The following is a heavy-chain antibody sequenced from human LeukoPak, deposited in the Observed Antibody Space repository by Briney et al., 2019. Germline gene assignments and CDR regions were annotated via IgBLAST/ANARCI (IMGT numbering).Heavy chain of an antibody. J-gene: IGHJ6*03. CDR2: INHSGRT. D-gene: IGHD5-24*01. CDR3: ARTVPIRDGYNYYYCYYMDV. V-gene: IGHV4-34*01. CDR1: GGSYSGYY. Sequence: SETLSLTCAVYGGSYSGYYWSWIRQPPGKGLEWIGEINHSGRTNYNPSLKSRLTISVDTSKNQSSLKLRSVAAADTAVYYCARTVPIRDGYNYYYCYYMDVWGKGTTVTVSS.